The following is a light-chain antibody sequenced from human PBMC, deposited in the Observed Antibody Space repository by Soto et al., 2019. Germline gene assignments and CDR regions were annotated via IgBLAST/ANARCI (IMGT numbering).Light chain of an antibody. CDR2: DAS. J-gene: IGKJ5*01. Sequence: EIVLTQCPATLSLSPGDRATLSCRASQSVSSYLAWYQHKPGQAPRLLIYDASNRATGIPARFSGSGSGTDFTLPISSLEPEDFAVYYCQQRSNWPPITFGQGTRLEIK. V-gene: IGKV3-11*01. CDR1: QSVSSY. CDR3: QQRSNWPPIT.